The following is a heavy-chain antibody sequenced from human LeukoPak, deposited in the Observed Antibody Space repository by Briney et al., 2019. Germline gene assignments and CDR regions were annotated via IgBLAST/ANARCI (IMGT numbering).Heavy chain of an antibody. J-gene: IGHJ5*02. Sequence: PGGSLRLSCTAPGFTFGDYTMNWVRQAPGKGLEWVGFIRSKAYGGTTEYAASVKGRFTISRDDSETIAYLQMNSLKTEDTALYYCTRDRSGYYYNWFDPWGQGTLVTVSS. D-gene: IGHD3-22*01. CDR2: IRSKAYGGTT. CDR1: GFTFGDYT. V-gene: IGHV3-49*04. CDR3: TRDRSGYYYNWFDP.